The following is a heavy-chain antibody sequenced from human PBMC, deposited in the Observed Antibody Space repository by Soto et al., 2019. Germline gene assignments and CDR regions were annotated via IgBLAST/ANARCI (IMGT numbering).Heavy chain of an antibody. CDR1: GFTFTDYA. V-gene: IGHV3-23*01. D-gene: IGHD6-13*01. CDR2: ISGIGGST. J-gene: IGHJ4*02. Sequence: WWSLRLSCAASGFTFTDYALSWFRQAPGKGLEWVATISGIGGSTYLADSVKGRLSISRDNSKNTVSLLMNSLRAEDTAVYFCARGSSGYISSWYYFDYWGRGTLVTV. CDR3: ARGSSGYISSWYYFDY.